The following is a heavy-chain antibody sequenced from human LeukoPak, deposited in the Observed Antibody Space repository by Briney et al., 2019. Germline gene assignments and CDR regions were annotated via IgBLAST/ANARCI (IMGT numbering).Heavy chain of an antibody. CDR2: IIPIFGTA. CDR3: ARARKRHNWNWVDYYYYYMDV. D-gene: IGHD1-1*01. J-gene: IGHJ6*03. Sequence: ASVKVSCKASGGTFSSYAISWVRQAPGQGLEWMGGIIPIFGTANYAQKFQGSVTITADESTSTAYMELSSLRSEDTAVYYCARARKRHNWNWVDYYYYYMDVWGKGTTVTVSS. CDR1: GGTFSSYA. V-gene: IGHV1-69*13.